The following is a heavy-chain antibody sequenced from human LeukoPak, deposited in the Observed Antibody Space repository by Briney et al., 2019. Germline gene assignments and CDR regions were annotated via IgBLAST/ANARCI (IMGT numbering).Heavy chain of an antibody. CDR1: GGSISNYY. CDR2: IYTSGST. CDR3: ARYYGSGSLNWFDP. V-gene: IGHV4-4*07. Sequence: SETLSLTCTVSGGSISNYYWSWIRQPAGKGLEWIGRIYTSGSTNYNPSLKGRVTISVDTSKNQFSLKLSSVTAADTAVYYCARYYGSGSLNWFDPWGQGTLVTVSS. D-gene: IGHD3-10*01. J-gene: IGHJ5*02.